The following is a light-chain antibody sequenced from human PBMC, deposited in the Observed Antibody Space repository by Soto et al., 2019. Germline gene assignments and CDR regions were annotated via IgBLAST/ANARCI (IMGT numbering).Light chain of an antibody. CDR2: EDP. V-gene: IGLV2-23*01. J-gene: IGLJ2*01. Sequence: QSALTQPASVSGSPGQSITISCTGTSSDVGSYNTVSWYQQHPGKAPKLMIFEDPERPSGVAPRFSASKSGNAAYLSISGLHAEDDADYYGGSSAGVTVVLFGGGTKLTVL. CDR3: GSSAGVTVVL. CDR1: SSDVGSYNT.